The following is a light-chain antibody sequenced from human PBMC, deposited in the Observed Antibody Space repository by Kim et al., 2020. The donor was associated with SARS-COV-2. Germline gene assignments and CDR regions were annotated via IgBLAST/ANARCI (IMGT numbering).Light chain of an antibody. Sequence: PGARATLSRRPSQSVSTKLARYQQKPGQAPTLLTFRASTRATDVPDRFIGSGFGTDFTLPISSLQSEDFAVYYCQQYNNWPPMTFGQGTKVDIK. CDR3: QQYNNWPPMT. CDR1: QSVSTK. V-gene: IGKV3-15*01. J-gene: IGKJ1*01. CDR2: RAS.